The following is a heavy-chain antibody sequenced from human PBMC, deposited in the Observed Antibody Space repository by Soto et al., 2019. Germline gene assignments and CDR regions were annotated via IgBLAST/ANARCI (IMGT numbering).Heavy chain of an antibody. J-gene: IGHJ6*02. CDR2: IYYSGST. D-gene: IGHD3-10*01. CDR1: GGSISSYY. CDR3: ARDWAREVRGVITSYYYYGMDV. V-gene: IGHV4-59*01. Sequence: SETLSLTCTVSGGSISSYYWSWIRQPPGKGLEWIGYIYYSGSTNYNPSLKSRVTISVDTSKNQFSLKLSSVTAADTAVYYCARDWAREVRGVITSYYYYGMDVWGQGTTVTV.